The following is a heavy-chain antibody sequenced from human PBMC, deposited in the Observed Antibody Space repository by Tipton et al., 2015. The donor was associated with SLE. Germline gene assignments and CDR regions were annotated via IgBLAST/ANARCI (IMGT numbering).Heavy chain of an antibody. J-gene: IGHJ4*02. CDR1: RFTFSDYQ. V-gene: IGHV3-11*04. Sequence: QLVQSGGDLVKPGGSLRLSCAASRFTFSDYQMSWMRQTPGKGLEWISDTSSSGSTIHYSDSVKGRFTISRDNAKSLLYLQMNSLRVEDTALYYCVRQAGTHWGQGTLVTVSS. CDR2: TSSSGSTI. CDR3: VRQAGTH.